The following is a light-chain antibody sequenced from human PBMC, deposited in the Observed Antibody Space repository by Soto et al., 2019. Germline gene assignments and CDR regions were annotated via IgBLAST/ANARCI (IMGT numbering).Light chain of an antibody. J-gene: IGKJ1*01. CDR1: QSVSSNY. CDR2: GAS. V-gene: IGKV3-20*01. Sequence: EIVLTQSPGTLSLSPGERATLSCRASQSVSSNYLAWYRRKPGQAPRLLIYGASNRATDIPGRFSGSGSGTDFPLTITTLEPEDFAVYYCQQYGSSPPTFGPGTRVEI. CDR3: QQYGSSPPT.